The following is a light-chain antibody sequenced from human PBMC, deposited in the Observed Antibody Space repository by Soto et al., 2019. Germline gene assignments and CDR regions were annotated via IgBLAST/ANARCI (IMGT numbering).Light chain of an antibody. V-gene: IGKV1-5*03. Sequence: DIQLTQSPPPLSVSVGDRDPPSCRASQTSSSWLAWYQQKPGKAPKLLIYNASTLKSGIPSRFSGSGSGTEFTLTISSLQPDDFAAYYCQHYNNYSEAFGQGTKVDIK. CDR1: QTSSSW. CDR3: QHYNNYSEA. J-gene: IGKJ1*01. CDR2: NAS.